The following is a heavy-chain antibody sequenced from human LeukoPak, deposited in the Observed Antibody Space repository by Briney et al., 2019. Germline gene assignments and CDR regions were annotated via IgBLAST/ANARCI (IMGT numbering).Heavy chain of an antibody. V-gene: IGHV4-59*08. CDR2: MYYTGST. Sequence: SETLSLTCTVSGGSVTIYFWSRIRQSPGKGLEWIGYMYYTGSTNYNPSLKSRVTISVDTSKNQFSLRLSSVTAADTAVYYSARLASGSYGLLTPFDYRGQGTLVTVSS. CDR3: ARLASGSYGLLTPFDY. CDR1: GGSVTIYF. J-gene: IGHJ4*02. D-gene: IGHD1-26*01.